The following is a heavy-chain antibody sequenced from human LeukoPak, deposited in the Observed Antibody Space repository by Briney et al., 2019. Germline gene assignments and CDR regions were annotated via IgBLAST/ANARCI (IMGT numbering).Heavy chain of an antibody. CDR2: IYYSGST. D-gene: IGHD3-3*01. Sequence: SETLSLTCTVSGGSVSSGSYYWSWIRQPPGKGLEWIGYIYYSGSTNYNPSLKSRVTISVDTSKNQFSLKLSSVTAADTAVYYCANFGVVTGFDYWGQGTLVTVSS. CDR3: ANFGVVTGFDY. J-gene: IGHJ4*02. V-gene: IGHV4-61*01. CDR1: GGSVSSGSYY.